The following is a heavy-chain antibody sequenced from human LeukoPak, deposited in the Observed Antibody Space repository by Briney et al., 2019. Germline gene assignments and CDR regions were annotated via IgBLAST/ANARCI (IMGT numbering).Heavy chain of an antibody. J-gene: IGHJ4*02. D-gene: IGHD4-17*01. CDR3: ARVKGGGYGEAYYFDY. CDR2: IGTADDT. Sequence: PGGSLRLSCAASGFTFSSYDMHWVRQATGKGLEWVSAIGTADDTYYPGSVKGRFTISRENAKNSLYLQMNSLRAEDTAVYYCARVKGGGYGEAYYFDYWGQGTLVTVSS. V-gene: IGHV3-13*01. CDR1: GFTFSSYD.